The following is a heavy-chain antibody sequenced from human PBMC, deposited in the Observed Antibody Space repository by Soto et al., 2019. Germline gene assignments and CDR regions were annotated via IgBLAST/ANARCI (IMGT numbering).Heavy chain of an antibody. D-gene: IGHD1-26*01. V-gene: IGHV3-23*01. J-gene: IGHJ2*01. CDR3: ARAKGSGSYLRWYFDL. CDR1: GFTFSIYA. CDR2: IGGGGDDT. Sequence: AQLLESGGGLVQPGGSLRLSCAASGFTFSIYAMSWVRQAPGKGLEWVSGIGGGGDDTNYADSVKGRFIISRDNAKNSLYLQMNSLRAEDTAVYYCARAKGSGSYLRWYFDLWGRGTLVTVSS.